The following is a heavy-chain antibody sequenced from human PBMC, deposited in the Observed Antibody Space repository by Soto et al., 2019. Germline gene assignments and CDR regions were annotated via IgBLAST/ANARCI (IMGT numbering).Heavy chain of an antibody. J-gene: IGHJ4*02. D-gene: IGHD2-2*02. CDR2: INHSGST. V-gene: IGHV4-34*01. CDR1: GGSFSGYY. Sequence: SETLSLTCAVYGGSFSGYYWSWIRQPPGKGLEWIGEINHSGSTNYNPSLKSRVTISVDTSKNQFSLKLSSVTAADTAVYYCARGRSPDNEINTHVDYWGQGTLVTVLL. CDR3: ARGRSPDNEINTHVDY.